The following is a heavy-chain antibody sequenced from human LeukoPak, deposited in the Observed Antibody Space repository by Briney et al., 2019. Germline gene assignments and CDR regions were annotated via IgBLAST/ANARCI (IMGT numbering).Heavy chain of an antibody. Sequence: PGGSLRLSCAASGFSFSSYWMSWVRQAPGKGLEWAANIKQDGSEKYYVDSVRGRFTISRDNVKNSLYLQMNSLRAEDTAVYYCAREVVDTAPGGRGTLVTVSS. CDR2: IKQDGSEK. CDR3: AREVVDTAP. J-gene: IGHJ4*02. V-gene: IGHV3-7*01. D-gene: IGHD5-18*01. CDR1: GFSFSSYW.